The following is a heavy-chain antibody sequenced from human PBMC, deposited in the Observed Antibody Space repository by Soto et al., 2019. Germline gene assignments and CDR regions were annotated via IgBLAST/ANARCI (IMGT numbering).Heavy chain of an antibody. J-gene: IGHJ4*02. CDR2: IIPIFGTA. CDR1: GGTFSSYA. D-gene: IGHD2-21*02. V-gene: IGHV1-69*13. CDR3: AAPYCGGDCYYNYGGNSVQRLDY. Sequence: SVKVSCKASGGTFSSYAISWVRQAPGQGLEWMGGIIPIFGTANYAQKFQGRVTITADESTSTAYMELCSLRSEDTAVYYCAAPYCGGDCYYNYGGNSVQRLDYWGQGTLVTVSS.